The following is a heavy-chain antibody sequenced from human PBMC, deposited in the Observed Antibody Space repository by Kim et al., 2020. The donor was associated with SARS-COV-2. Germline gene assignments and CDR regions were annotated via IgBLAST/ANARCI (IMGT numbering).Heavy chain of an antibody. J-gene: IGHJ4*02. CDR2: IYYSGST. D-gene: IGHD5-12*01. CDR1: ACPIRSSSSY. Sequence: SETLSLTCIPPACPIRSSSSYCRSIRQPPGKGLECIGSIYYSGSTYYNPSLKTRVTISVDTSKNQFSLKLSSVTSADTAVYYCARALSLVATDYWGQGT. CDR3: ARALSLVATDY. V-gene: IGHV4-39*07.